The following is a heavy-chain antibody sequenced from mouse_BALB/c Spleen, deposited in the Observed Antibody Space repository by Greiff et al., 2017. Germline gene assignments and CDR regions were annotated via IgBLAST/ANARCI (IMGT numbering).Heavy chain of an antibody. D-gene: IGHD2-14*01. CDR2: INPSTGYT. V-gene: IGHV1S26*01. CDR3: ARQHYRYSWFAY. Sequence: QVQLQQSGAELMKPGASVKISCKATGYTFSSYWMHWVKQRPGQGLEWIGYINPSTGYTEYNQKFKDKATLTADKSSSTAYMQLSSLTSEDSAVYYCARQHYRYSWFAYWGQGTLVTVSA. J-gene: IGHJ3*01. CDR1: GYTFSSYW.